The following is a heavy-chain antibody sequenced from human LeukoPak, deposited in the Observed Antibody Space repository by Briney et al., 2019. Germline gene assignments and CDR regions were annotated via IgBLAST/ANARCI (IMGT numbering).Heavy chain of an antibody. CDR2: INPNSGGT. J-gene: IGHJ4*02. Sequence: ASVKVSCKASGYTFTGHYMHWVRQAPGQGLEWMGWINPNSGGTNYAQKFQGRVTMTRDTSISTAYMELSRLRSDDTAVYYCARDILTGYYNPYFDYWGQGTLVTVSS. CDR3: ARDILTGYYNPYFDY. D-gene: IGHD3-9*01. CDR1: GYTFTGHY. V-gene: IGHV1-2*02.